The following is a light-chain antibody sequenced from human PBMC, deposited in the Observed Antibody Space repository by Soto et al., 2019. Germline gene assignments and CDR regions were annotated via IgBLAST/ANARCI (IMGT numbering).Light chain of an antibody. V-gene: IGKV1-33*01. Sequence: DIQMTQSPSSLSASVGDRVTITCQASQDISNYFNWYQQKPGKAPKLLIYDASNLETGFPSRFSGSGSGTDFTFTISSLQPEDIATYYCQQYDNLPHKYTFGQATKLEIK. CDR3: QQYDNLPHKYT. CDR1: QDISNY. CDR2: DAS. J-gene: IGKJ2*01.